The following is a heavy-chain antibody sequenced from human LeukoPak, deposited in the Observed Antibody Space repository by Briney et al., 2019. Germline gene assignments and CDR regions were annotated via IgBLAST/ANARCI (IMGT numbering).Heavy chain of an antibody. V-gene: IGHV3-49*04. CDR1: GFTFGDYA. Sequence: PGGSLRLSCTASGFTFGDYAMNWVRQAPGKGLEWVSFIRSKTYGGTPDYAASVKGRFIISRDDSKSIAYLQMNSLKTEDTAVYYCTRTRGLDVWGKGTTVTVSS. CDR2: IRSKTYGGTP. CDR3: TRTRGLDV. J-gene: IGHJ6*04.